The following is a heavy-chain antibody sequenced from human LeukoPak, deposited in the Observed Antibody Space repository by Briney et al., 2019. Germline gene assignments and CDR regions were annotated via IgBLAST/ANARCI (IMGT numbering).Heavy chain of an antibody. D-gene: IGHD3-3*01. Sequence: SETLSLTCTVSGGSISSYYWSWIRQPPGKGLEWIGYIYYSGSTNYNPSLKSRVTISVDTSKNQFSLKLSSVTAADTAVYYCARVPSPYYDFWSGYLDYWGQGTLVTVSS. CDR3: ARVPSPYYDFWSGYLDY. CDR1: GGSISSYY. CDR2: IYYSGST. V-gene: IGHV4-59*01. J-gene: IGHJ4*02.